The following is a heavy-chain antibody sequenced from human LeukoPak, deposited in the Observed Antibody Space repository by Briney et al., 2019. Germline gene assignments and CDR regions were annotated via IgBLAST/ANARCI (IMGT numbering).Heavy chain of an antibody. CDR3: ARAEVVVVPYGYFDL. CDR2: IYTSGST. D-gene: IGHD3-22*01. J-gene: IGHJ2*01. Sequence: SETLSLTCTVSGGSISSYYWSWIRQPAGKGLGWIGRIYTSGSTNYNPSLKSRVTMSVDTSKNQFSLKLSSVTAADTAVYYCARAEVVVVPYGYFDLGGRGTLVTVSS. V-gene: IGHV4-4*07. CDR1: GGSISSYY.